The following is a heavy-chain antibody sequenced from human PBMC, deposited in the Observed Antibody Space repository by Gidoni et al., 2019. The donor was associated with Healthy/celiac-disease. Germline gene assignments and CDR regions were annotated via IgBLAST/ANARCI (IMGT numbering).Heavy chain of an antibody. J-gene: IGHJ5*02. CDR2: ISAYNGNT. Sequence: QVQLVQSGAEVKTPGASVKVSCKASGYTFTSYGISWVRQAPGQGLEWMGWISAYNGNTNYAQKLQGRVTMTTDTSTSTAYMELRSLRSDDTAVYYCARVTLRLRFLEWLSDWFDPWGQGTLVTVSS. V-gene: IGHV1-18*04. CDR3: ARVTLRLRFLEWLSDWFDP. CDR1: GYTFTSYG. D-gene: IGHD3-3*01.